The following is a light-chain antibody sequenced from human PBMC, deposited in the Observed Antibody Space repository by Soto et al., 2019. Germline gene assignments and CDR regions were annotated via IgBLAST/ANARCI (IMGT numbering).Light chain of an antibody. CDR1: QSVSGSY. V-gene: IGKV3-20*01. J-gene: IGKJ1*01. Sequence: EIVLTQSPGTLFLSPGERATLSCRASQSVSGSYLAWYQQKPGQAPRLLIYGASSRATGIPDRFSGSGSGTDFTLTISRLEPEDFAVYYCQQYLTSPETFGQGTKVGIK. CDR3: QQYLTSPET. CDR2: GAS.